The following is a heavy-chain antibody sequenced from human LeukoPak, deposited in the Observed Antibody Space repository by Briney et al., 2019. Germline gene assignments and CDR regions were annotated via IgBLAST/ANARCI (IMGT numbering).Heavy chain of an antibody. CDR1: GFTFSSYT. V-gene: IGHV3-21*01. Sequence: GGSLRLSCAASGFTFSSYTMTWVRQAPGKGLEWVSSISSSSTYIYYADSVKGRFIISRDNAENSLHLQMSSLRAEDTALYYCARGKFASAWFDYWGLGTLVTVSS. CDR3: ARGKFASAWFDY. CDR2: ISSSSTYI. D-gene: IGHD6-19*01. J-gene: IGHJ4*02.